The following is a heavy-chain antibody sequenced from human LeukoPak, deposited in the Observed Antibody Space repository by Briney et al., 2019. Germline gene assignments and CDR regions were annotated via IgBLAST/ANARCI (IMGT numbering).Heavy chain of an antibody. CDR3: ARESGYDYDY. CDR2: ISSSSSAI. V-gene: IGHV3-48*04. CDR1: GFTFSSYN. J-gene: IGHJ4*02. Sequence: PGGSLRLSCAASGFTFSSYNMNWVRQAPGKGLEWVSYISSSSSAIYYADSVKGRFTISRDNAKNSLYLQMNSLRAEDTAVYYCARESGYDYDYWGQGTLVTVPS. D-gene: IGHD5-12*01.